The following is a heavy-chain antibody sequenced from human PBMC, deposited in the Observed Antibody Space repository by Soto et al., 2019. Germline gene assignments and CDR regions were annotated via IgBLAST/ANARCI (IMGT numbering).Heavy chain of an antibody. J-gene: IGHJ4*02. CDR2: IYPGDSDT. V-gene: IGHV5-51*01. D-gene: IGHD1-20*01. Sequence: PGESLKISCKGSGYSFTSYWIAWVRQMPGKGLEWMGIIYPGDSDTRYSPSFQGQVTISADNSISTAYLQWSCLKATDTAMYYCARGLTATLDPYHLDYWGQGTLVTV. CDR1: GYSFTSYW. CDR3: ARGLTATLDPYHLDY.